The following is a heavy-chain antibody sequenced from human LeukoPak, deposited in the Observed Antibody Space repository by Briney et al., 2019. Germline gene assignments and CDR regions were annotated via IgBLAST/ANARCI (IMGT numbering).Heavy chain of an antibody. J-gene: IGHJ4*02. CDR2: IYYSGST. V-gene: IGHV4-59*01. CDR3: ARGGARPFDY. CDR1: GGSISSYY. Sequence: PSETLSLTCTVSGGSISSYYWNWIRQPPGKGLEWIGYIYYSGSTNYNPSLKSRVTISVDTSKNQFSLKLSSVTAADTAVYYCARGGARPFDYWGQGTLVTVSS.